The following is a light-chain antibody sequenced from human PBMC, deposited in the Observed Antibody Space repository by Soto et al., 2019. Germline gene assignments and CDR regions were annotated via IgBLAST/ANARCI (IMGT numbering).Light chain of an antibody. CDR2: GAS. V-gene: IGKV3-20*01. CDR1: QSVSSSY. CDR3: QHYGSSLWT. J-gene: IGKJ1*01. Sequence: EIVLTQSPGTLSVSPGERATLSCRASQSVSSSYLAWYQQKPGQAPRLLIYGASSRATGIPDRFRGSGSGTDFTLTISRLEPEDFAVYYCQHYGSSLWTFGQGTNVEIK.